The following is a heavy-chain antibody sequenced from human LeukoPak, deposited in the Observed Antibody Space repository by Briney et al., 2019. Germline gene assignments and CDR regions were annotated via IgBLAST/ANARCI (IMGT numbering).Heavy chain of an antibody. V-gene: IGHV4-34*01. CDR2: INHSGGT. J-gene: IGHJ5*02. Sequence: SETLSLTCAVYGGSFSDYSWSWIRQPPGKGLEWIGGINHSGGTNYNPSLETRVSISVDTSKNQFSLKVRSVTAADTAVYYCARLRRLTMVRGVIMGNWFDPWGQGTLVTVSS. D-gene: IGHD3-10*01. CDR1: GGSFSDYS. CDR3: ARLRRLTMVRGVIMGNWFDP.